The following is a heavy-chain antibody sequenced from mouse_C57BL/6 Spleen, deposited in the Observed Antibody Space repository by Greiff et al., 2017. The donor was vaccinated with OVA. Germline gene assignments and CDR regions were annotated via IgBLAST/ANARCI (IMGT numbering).Heavy chain of an antibody. V-gene: IGHV5-17*01. Sequence: EVHLVESGGGLVKPGGSLKLSCAASGFTFSDYGMHWVRQAPEKGLEWVAYISSGSSTIYYADTVKGRFTISSDNAKNTLFLQMTSLRSEDTAMYYCARDGYYALDYWGQGTTLTVSS. D-gene: IGHD2-3*01. CDR1: GFTFSDYG. CDR3: ARDGYYALDY. CDR2: ISSGSSTI. J-gene: IGHJ2*01.